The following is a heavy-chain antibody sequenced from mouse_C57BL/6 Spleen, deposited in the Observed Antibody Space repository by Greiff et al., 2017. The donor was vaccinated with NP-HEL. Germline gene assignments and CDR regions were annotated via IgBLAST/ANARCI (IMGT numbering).Heavy chain of an antibody. J-gene: IGHJ1*03. CDR1: GYAFSSSW. Sequence: QVQLQQSGPELVKPGASVKISCKASGYAFSSSWMNWVKQRPGKGLEWIGRIYPGDGDTNYNGKFKGKATLTADKSSSTAYMQLSSLTSEDSAVYFCASSPNYYGSSGWYFDVWGTGTTVTVSS. V-gene: IGHV1-82*01. CDR2: IYPGDGDT. CDR3: ASSPNYYGSSGWYFDV. D-gene: IGHD1-1*01.